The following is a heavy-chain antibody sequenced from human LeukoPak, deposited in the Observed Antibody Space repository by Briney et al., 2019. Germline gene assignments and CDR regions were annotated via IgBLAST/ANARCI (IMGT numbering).Heavy chain of an antibody. V-gene: IGHV3-11*04. CDR3: ARADCSSSSCYELDY. D-gene: IGHD2-2*01. Sequence: GGSLRLSCAGSGFTFSDYYMSWIRQAPGKGLEWVSYISSSGRTIYYADSVKGRFTISRDNAKNSLYLQMNSLRAEDTAVYYCARADCSSSSCYELDYWGQGTLVTVCS. J-gene: IGHJ4*02. CDR2: ISSSGRTI. CDR1: GFTFSDYY.